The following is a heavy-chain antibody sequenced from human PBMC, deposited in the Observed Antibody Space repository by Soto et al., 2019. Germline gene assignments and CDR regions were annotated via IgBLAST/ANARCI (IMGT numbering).Heavy chain of an antibody. CDR2: IIPIFGTA. J-gene: IGHJ6*01. CDR3: ARSPYRHYYDSSGYYSFGQRGMDV. V-gene: IGHV1-69*19. D-gene: IGHD3-22*01. Sequence: QVQLVQSGAEVKKPGSSVKVSCKASGGTFSSYAISWVRQAPGQGLEWMGGIIPIFGTANYAQKFQGRVTITADESTSTAYMELSSLRSEDTAVYYCARSPYRHYYDSSGYYSFGQRGMDVWGQGTTVTVSS. CDR1: GGTFSSYA.